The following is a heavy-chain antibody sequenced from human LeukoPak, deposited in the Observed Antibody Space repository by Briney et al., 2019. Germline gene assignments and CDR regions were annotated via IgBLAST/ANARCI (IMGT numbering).Heavy chain of an antibody. D-gene: IGHD2-8*01. J-gene: IGHJ3*02. CDR1: GFTSSSYS. V-gene: IGHV3-21*01. CDR3: ARGGLIAFDI. CDR2: ISSSSSYI. Sequence: GGSLRLSCAASGFTSSSYSMNWVRQAPGKGLEWVSSISSSSSYIYYADSVKGRFTISRDNAKNSLYLQMNSLRAEDTAVYYCARGGLIAFDIWGQGTMVTVSS.